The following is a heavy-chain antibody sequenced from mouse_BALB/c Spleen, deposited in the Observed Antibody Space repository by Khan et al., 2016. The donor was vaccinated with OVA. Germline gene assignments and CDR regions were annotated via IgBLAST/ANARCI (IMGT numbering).Heavy chain of an antibody. CDR1: GFTFSTYG. Sequence: EVELVESGGDLVKPGGSLKLSCAASGFTFSTYGMSWVRQTPDKRLEWVATISSGGSYTYYPDNVKGRFTISRDNAKNTPYLHMSSLQSEDTSMYYGARLAYYYGSEGFAYWGQGTLVTVSA. CDR3: ARLAYYYGSEGFAY. CDR2: ISSGGSYT. J-gene: IGHJ3*01. D-gene: IGHD1-1*01. V-gene: IGHV5-6*01.